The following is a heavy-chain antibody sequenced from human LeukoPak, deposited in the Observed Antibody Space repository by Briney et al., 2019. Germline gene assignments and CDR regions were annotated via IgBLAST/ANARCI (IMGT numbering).Heavy chain of an antibody. CDR3: ARGMTKDYFDY. V-gene: IGHV4-31*03. J-gene: IGHJ4*02. CDR2: IYYSGST. CDR1: GGSISSGGYY. Sequence: PSETLSLTCTVSGGSISSGGYYWSWIRQHPGKGLEWIGYIYYSGSTYYNPSLKSRVTISVDTSKNQFPLKLSSVTAADTAVYYCARGMTKDYFDYWGQGTLVTVSS.